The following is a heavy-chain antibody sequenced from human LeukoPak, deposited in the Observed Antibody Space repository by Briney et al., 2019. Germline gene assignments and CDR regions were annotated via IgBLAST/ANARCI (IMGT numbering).Heavy chain of an antibody. CDR2: ISGYNGNT. J-gene: IGHJ4*02. CDR3: ARDSSSWLHGH. CDR1: GYTFTSYG. V-gene: IGHV1-18*01. Sequence: GASVKVSCKASGYTFTSYGISWVRQAPGQGLEWMGWISGYNGNTNYAQKFQDRVVMTTDTSTGTVYMELRSLRSDDTAVYYCARDSSSWLHGHWGQGTLVTVSS. D-gene: IGHD6-13*01.